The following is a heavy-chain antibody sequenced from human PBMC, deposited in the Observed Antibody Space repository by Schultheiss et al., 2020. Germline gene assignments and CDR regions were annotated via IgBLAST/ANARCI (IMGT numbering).Heavy chain of an antibody. CDR1: GFSLSTSGMC. CDR3: AHETYSSAWYDY. V-gene: IGHV2-5*08. Sequence: SGPTLVKPTQTLTLTCTFSGFSLSTSGMCVSWIRQPPGKALEWLALIYWDDDKRYNPSLKSRLTITKDTSKSQVVLTMTNMDPVDTATYYCAHETYSSAWYDYWGQGTLVTVSS. J-gene: IGHJ4*02. D-gene: IGHD6-19*01. CDR2: IYWDDDK.